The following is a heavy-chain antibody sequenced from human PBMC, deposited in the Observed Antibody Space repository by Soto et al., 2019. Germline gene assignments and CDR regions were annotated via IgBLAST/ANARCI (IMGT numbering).Heavy chain of an antibody. CDR2: IYYSGST. D-gene: IGHD3-3*02. Sequence: QLQLQESGPGLVRPSETLSLTCTVSGGSISSSSYYWAWIRQPPGKGLEWIGSIYYSGSTYYNPSLRGRVTISVDTSKNQFSLKLSSVTAADTAVYYCASPKIAFYNWFDPWGQGTLVTVSS. V-gene: IGHV4-39*01. CDR1: GGSISSSSYY. J-gene: IGHJ5*02. CDR3: ASPKIAFYNWFDP.